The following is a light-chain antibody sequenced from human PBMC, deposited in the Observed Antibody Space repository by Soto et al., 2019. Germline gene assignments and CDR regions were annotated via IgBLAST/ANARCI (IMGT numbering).Light chain of an antibody. CDR1: QSISNY. J-gene: IGKJ1*01. CDR2: AAS. V-gene: IGKV1-39*01. Sequence: DIQMTQSPSSLSASVGDRVTITCRASQSISNYLNWYQQKPGKAPKLLIYAASSMQSGVPSRFSGSGSETDFTLIISSLQPDDSATYYCQQSFSPLWTFDQGTKVEV. CDR3: QQSFSPLWT.